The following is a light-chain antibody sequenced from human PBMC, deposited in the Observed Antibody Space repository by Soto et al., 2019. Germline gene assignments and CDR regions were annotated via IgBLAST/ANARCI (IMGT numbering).Light chain of an antibody. CDR3: PQYNGYWT. Sequence: DIPMTQSPSTLSASVGDRVTITCRASQSISDSLAWYQQKPGKAPKLLIYEASSLKSGVPSRFSGSRSGTEYTLTISSLQPDDFATYYCPQYNGYWTFGQGTKVEIK. J-gene: IGKJ1*01. CDR2: EAS. CDR1: QSISDS. V-gene: IGKV1-5*03.